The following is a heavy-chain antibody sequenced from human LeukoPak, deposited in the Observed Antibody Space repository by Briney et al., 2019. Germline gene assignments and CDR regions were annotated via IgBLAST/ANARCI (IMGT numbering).Heavy chain of an antibody. CDR3: ARLRDSKNWFDP. J-gene: IGHJ5*02. CDR2: IYPGDSDT. Sequence: GESLKISCKGSGYTFTSYWIGWVRQMPGKGLEWMGIIYPGDSDTRYSPSFQGQVTISADKSINTAYLQWNSLKASDTAMYCCARLRDSKNWFDPWGQGTLVTVSS. D-gene: IGHD3-22*01. V-gene: IGHV5-51*01. CDR1: GYTFTSYW.